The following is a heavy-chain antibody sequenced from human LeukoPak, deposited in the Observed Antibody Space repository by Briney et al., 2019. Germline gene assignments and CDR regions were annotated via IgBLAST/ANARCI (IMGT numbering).Heavy chain of an antibody. D-gene: IGHD4/OR15-4a*01. J-gene: IGHJ4*02. V-gene: IGHV1-46*01. CDR2: ITPSGGGT. CDR3: ARDSRPTVLRLGPLDYFDY. Sequence: ASVKVSCTASGYIFTNYFIHWVRQAPGQGVEWMGIITPSGGGTTYAERFQGRVTMTRDMSTGTLYMELSSLRSEDTAVYYCARDSRPTVLRLGPLDYFDYWGQGTLVTVSS. CDR1: GYIFTNYF.